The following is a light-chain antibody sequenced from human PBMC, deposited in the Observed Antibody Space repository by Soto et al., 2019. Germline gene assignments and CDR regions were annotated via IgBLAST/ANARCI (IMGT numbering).Light chain of an antibody. Sequence: DIQMTQSPSSVSASVGDRVTITCRASQDISVWLAWYQQKPGKAPKLLVYRASNLQSGVPSRFTGSGSGTDFTLTINSLQPEDSATYFCHQAKQFATFGQGTRLEIK. J-gene: IGKJ5*01. CDR2: RAS. CDR3: HQAKQFAT. CDR1: QDISVW. V-gene: IGKV1-12*01.